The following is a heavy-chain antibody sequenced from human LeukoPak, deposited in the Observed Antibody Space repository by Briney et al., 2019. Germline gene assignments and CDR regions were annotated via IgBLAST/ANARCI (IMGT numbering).Heavy chain of an antibody. D-gene: IGHD2-2*01. Sequence: GGSLRLSCAASGFTFSDYYMSWIRQAPRKGLEWVSYISSSGSTIYYADSVKGRFTISRDNAKNSLYLQMNSLRAEDTAVYYCARADIVVVPASDYWGQGTLVTVSS. V-gene: IGHV3-11*01. CDR2: ISSSGSTI. CDR1: GFTFSDYY. CDR3: ARADIVVVPASDY. J-gene: IGHJ4*02.